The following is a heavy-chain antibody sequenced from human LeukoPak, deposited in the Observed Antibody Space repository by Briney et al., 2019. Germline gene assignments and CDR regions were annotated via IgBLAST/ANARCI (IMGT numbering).Heavy chain of an antibody. V-gene: IGHV1-69*06. CDR2: IIPISGTT. CDR1: GGTFNNYA. CDR3: ASSLIHHSSNYDVIRNLGD. Sequence: SVKVSCKASGGTFNNYAFNWVRQAPGQGLEWMGRIIPISGTTNYAQRFQDRVTITADRFTSTAYMELRSLRSEDTAMYHRASSLIHHSSNYDVIRNLGDWGQGTLVTVS. D-gene: IGHD3-16*01. J-gene: IGHJ4*02.